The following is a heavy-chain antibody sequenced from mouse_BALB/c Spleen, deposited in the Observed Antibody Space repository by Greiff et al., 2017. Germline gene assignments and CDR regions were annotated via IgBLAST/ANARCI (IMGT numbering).Heavy chain of an antibody. Sequence: EVQRVESGGGLVKPGGSLKLSCAASGFTFSSYTMSWVRQTPEKRLEWVATISSGGSYTYYPDSVKGRFTISRDNAKNTLYLQMSSLKSEDTAMYYCTAATLWYFDVWGAGTTVTVSS. V-gene: IGHV5-6-4*01. CDR3: TAATLWYFDV. D-gene: IGHD1-2*01. CDR2: ISSGGSYT. CDR1: GFTFSSYT. J-gene: IGHJ1*01.